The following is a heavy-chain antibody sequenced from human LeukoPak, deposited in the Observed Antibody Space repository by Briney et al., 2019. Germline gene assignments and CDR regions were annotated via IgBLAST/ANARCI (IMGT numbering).Heavy chain of an antibody. CDR2: INSDGRST. CDR3: AKPMVYAKHLYYFDY. CDR1: GFTFSSYW. J-gene: IGHJ4*02. Sequence: GGSLRLSCAASGFTFSSYWMHWVRQAPGKGLVWVSRINSDGRSTSYADSVKGRFTISRDNAKNTLYLQMNSLRAEDTAVYYCAKPMVYAKHLYYFDYWGQGTLVTVSS. D-gene: IGHD2-8*01. V-gene: IGHV3-74*01.